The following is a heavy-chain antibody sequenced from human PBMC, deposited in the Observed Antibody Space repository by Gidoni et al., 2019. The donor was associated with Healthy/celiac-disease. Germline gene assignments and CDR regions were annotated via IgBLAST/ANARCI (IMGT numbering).Heavy chain of an antibody. CDR1: GGSISSYS. V-gene: IGHV4-59*01. CDR3: ARDQGYYYGSGSYYANWFDP. D-gene: IGHD3-10*01. J-gene: IGHJ5*02. CDR2: ISYSGST. Sequence: QVQLQESGPGLVKPSETLSLTCTVSGGSISSYSWSWIRQPPGKGLEWIGYISYSGSTNYNPSLKSRVTISVDTSKNQFSLKLSSVTAADTAVYYCARDQGYYYGSGSYYANWFDPWGQGTLVTVSS.